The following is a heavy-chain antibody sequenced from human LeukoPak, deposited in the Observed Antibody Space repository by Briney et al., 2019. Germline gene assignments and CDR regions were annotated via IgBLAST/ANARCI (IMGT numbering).Heavy chain of an antibody. Sequence: GGSLRLSCAASGFTLGSYWMTWVRQAPRKGLEWAAAIKEDGSETYYVDSVKGRFAISRDNAKNSLYLQMSSLRAEDTAVYYCARTTYGDYWGQGTLVTVSS. CDR1: GFTLGSYW. J-gene: IGHJ4*02. CDR2: IKEDGSET. V-gene: IGHV3-7*02. D-gene: IGHD1-1*01. CDR3: ARTTYGDY.